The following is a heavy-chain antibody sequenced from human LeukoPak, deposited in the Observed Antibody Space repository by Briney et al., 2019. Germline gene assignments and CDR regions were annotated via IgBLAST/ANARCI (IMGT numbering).Heavy chain of an antibody. CDR2: ISAYNGNT. CDR1: GYTFTSYG. CDR3: ARVGSKISITVTPGYYFDY. V-gene: IGHV1-18*01. Sequence: ASVKVSCKASGYTFTSYGISWVRQAPGQGLEWMGWISAYNGNTNYAQKLQGRVTMTTDTSTSTAYMELRSLRSDDTAVYYCARVGSKISITVTPGYYFDYWGQGTLVTVSS. D-gene: IGHD4-11*01. J-gene: IGHJ4*02.